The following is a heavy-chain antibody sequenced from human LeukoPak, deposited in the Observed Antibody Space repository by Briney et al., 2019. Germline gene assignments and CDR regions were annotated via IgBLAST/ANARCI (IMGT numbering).Heavy chain of an antibody. CDR2: MSPKSGNT. J-gene: IGHJ4*02. CDR3: ARGSPNWGFDY. Sequence: VASVKVSCKASGYTFTSYDINWVRLATGQGHEWMGWMSPKSGNTGYAQKFQGRVTMTRNTSTSTAYMELSSLRSEDTAVYYCARGSPNWGFDYWGQGTLVTVSS. CDR1: GYTFTSYD. D-gene: IGHD7-27*01. V-gene: IGHV1-8*01.